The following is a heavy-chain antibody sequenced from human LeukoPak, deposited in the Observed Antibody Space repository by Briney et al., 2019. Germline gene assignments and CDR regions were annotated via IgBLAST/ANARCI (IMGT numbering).Heavy chain of an antibody. V-gene: IGHV5-10-1*01. Sequence: GESLIISCKGSGYIFTSYWLRLVRQMPGKGLEWVGRTHHSDSYTNYSPIFQDHVTISADKSISTAYLRWSSLKASDTAMYYCARPGIAVAGYYFDYWGQGTLVTVSS. CDR2: THHSDSYT. CDR3: ARPGIAVAGYYFDY. CDR1: GYIFTSYW. D-gene: IGHD6-19*01. J-gene: IGHJ4*02.